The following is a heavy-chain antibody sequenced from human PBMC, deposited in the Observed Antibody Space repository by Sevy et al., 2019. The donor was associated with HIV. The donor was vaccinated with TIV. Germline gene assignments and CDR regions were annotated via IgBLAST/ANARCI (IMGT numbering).Heavy chain of an antibody. D-gene: IGHD6-13*01. CDR2: ISSSSSYI. V-gene: IGHV3-21*01. J-gene: IGHJ3*02. Sequence: GGSLRLSCAASGFTFSSYSMNWVRQAPGKGLEWVSSISSSSSYIYYADSVKGRFTISRDNAKNSLYLQMNSLRAEDTAVYYCARDSKQYSSSVDAFDIWGQGTMVTVSS. CDR1: GFTFSSYS. CDR3: ARDSKQYSSSVDAFDI.